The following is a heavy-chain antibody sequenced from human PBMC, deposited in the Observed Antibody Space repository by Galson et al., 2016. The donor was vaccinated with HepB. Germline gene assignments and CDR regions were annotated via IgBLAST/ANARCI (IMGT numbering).Heavy chain of an antibody. CDR2: ITSTGGDR. J-gene: IGHJ4*02. CDR3: VKDEDCTGTSCHDY. Sequence: SLRLSCAASGFTFSRYGMHWVRQAPGQGLEYVSAITSTGGDRYYAASVKGRFTIYRDNSKNTLYLQISSLRADDTAVYYCVKDEDCTGTSCHDYWGQGTLVTVSS. D-gene: IGHD2-2*01. V-gene: IGHV3-64D*06. CDR1: GFTFSRYG.